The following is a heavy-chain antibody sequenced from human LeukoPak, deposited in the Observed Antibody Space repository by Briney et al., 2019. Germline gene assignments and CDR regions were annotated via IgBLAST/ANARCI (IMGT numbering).Heavy chain of an antibody. V-gene: IGHV1-46*01. CDR2: INPSGGST. Sequence: APVKVSCKASGFTFISYYIHWVRQAPGQGLEWMGIINPSGGSTSYAQKFQGRVTMTRDMSTSTVYMELSSLRSEDTAVYYCARVYGYSSSWYPNPFDYWGQGTLVTVSS. D-gene: IGHD6-13*01. J-gene: IGHJ4*02. CDR1: GFTFISYY. CDR3: ARVYGYSSSWYPNPFDY.